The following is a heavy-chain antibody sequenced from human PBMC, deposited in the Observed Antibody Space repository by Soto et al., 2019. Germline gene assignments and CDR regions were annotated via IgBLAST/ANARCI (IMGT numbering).Heavy chain of an antibody. V-gene: IGHV1-69*02. Sequence: QVQLVQSGAEVKKPGSSVKVSCKASGGTFSSYTISWVRQAPGQGLEWMGRIIPILGIANYAQKFQGRVTITAEKSTTTASMELSRLSSEATAVYYCGSLAVADVAFDLWGQGTLVTVSS. CDR3: GSLAVADVAFDL. CDR2: IIPILGIA. J-gene: IGHJ3*01. CDR1: GGTFSSYT. D-gene: IGHD6-19*01.